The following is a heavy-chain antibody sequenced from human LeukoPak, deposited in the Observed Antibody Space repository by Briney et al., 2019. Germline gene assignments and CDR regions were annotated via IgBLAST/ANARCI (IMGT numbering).Heavy chain of an antibody. J-gene: IGHJ4*02. D-gene: IGHD1-26*01. CDR3: VREEMPGKFDY. Sequence: SETLSLTCAVSGDSISSSHWRTWVRQSQGGGLEWIREIYHSGNTNYNPCVKSRVAISRDKSSNPFSLRLPSVTAADTAMYFCVREEMPGKFDYWGQGTLVTVSS. CDR1: GDSISSSHW. CDR2: IYHSGNT. V-gene: IGHV4-4*02.